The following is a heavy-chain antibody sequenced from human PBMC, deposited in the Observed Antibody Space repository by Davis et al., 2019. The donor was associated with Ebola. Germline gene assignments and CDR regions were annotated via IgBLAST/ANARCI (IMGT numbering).Heavy chain of an antibody. Sequence: GESLKISCAASGFTFSSYAMSWVRQAPGKGLEWVCRIKSKADGGTTEYAAPVKGRFTISRDDSKNTLYLQMNSLKTEDTAVYYCTSQSRNYDFWSGYRYYFDYWGQGTLVTVSS. CDR2: IKSKADGGTT. J-gene: IGHJ4*02. CDR3: TSQSRNYDFWSGYRYYFDY. CDR1: GFTFSSYA. V-gene: IGHV3-15*01. D-gene: IGHD3-3*01.